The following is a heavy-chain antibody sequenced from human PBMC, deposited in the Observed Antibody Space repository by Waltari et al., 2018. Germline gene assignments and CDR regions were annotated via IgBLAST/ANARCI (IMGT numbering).Heavy chain of an antibody. CDR3: ASEIAVAGTALDY. Sequence: QVQLVQSGAEVKKPGASVKVSCKASGYTFTGYYMHWVRQAPGQGLDWMGRINPNRGGTNYAQKVEGRVTMTRDTSISTAYMELSRLRSDHTAVYYCASEIAVAGTALDYWGQGTLVTVSS. CDR1: GYTFTGYY. D-gene: IGHD6-19*01. V-gene: IGHV1-2*02. CDR2: INPNRGGT. J-gene: IGHJ4*02.